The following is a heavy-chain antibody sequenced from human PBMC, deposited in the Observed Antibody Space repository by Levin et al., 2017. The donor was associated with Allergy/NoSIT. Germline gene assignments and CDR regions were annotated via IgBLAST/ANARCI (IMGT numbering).Heavy chain of an antibody. CDR3: ARGDGSRSYYHVS. CDR1: XXAIRTPA. J-gene: IGHJ5*02. CDR2: LTGSGDNT. D-gene: IGHD3-10*01. V-gene: IGHV3-23*01. Sequence: LSLTCAGXXXAIRTPAIPGDGQAQGKGLEWVSALTGSGDNTYSADSVKGRFSISRDNSKNTLYLQMNSLRAEDTAVYYCARGDGSRSYYHVSWGQGTLVTVSS.